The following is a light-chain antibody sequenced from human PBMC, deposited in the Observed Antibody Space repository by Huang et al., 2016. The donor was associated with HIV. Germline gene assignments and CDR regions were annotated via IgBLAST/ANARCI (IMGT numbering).Light chain of an antibody. CDR3: QQYGSSPGS. CDR1: QSVSSSY. CDR2: GAS. Sequence: ELVLTQSPGTLSLSPGERATLSCRASQSVSSSYLAWYQQKPGQAPRLLIYGASSRATGIPDRFSGSGSRTDFTLTISRLEPEDFAVYYCQQYGSSPGSFGQGTKLEIK. V-gene: IGKV3-20*01. J-gene: IGKJ2*03.